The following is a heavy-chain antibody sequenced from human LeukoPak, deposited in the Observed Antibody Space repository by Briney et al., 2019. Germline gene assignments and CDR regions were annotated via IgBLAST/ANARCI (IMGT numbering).Heavy chain of an antibody. J-gene: IGHJ4*02. CDR3: ARAPLQHSDSGDYYGEFYFDY. Sequence: SETLSLTCTVSGGSITSGSYYWSWIRQPAGKGLEWIGRIYASGNTNYNPSLKSRVTISVDTSKNQFSLKLGSVTAADTAVYYCARAPLQHSDSGDYYGEFYFDYWGQGTLVTVSS. CDR2: IYASGNT. V-gene: IGHV4-61*02. D-gene: IGHD3-22*01. CDR1: GGSITSGSYY.